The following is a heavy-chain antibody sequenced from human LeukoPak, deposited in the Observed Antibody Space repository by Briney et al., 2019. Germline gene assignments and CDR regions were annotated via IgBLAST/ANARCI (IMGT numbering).Heavy chain of an antibody. CDR3: ARDPPPRYCSSTSCYSYYYYYGMDV. V-gene: IGHV3-21*01. CDR1: GLTFSSYS. D-gene: IGHD2-2*01. J-gene: IGHJ6*02. Sequence: GGSLRLSCAASGLTFSSYSMNWVRQAPGKGLEWVSSISSSSSYIYYADSVKGRFTIYRDNAKNSLYLQMNSLRAEDTAVYYCARDPPPRYCSSTSCYSYYYYYGMDVWGQGTTVTVSS. CDR2: ISSSSSYI.